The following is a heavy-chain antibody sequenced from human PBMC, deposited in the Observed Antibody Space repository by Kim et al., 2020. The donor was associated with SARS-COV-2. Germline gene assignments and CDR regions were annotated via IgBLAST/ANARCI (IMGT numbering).Heavy chain of an antibody. CDR1: GGSFSGYY. CDR2: INHSGST. V-gene: IGHV4-34*01. Sequence: SETLSLTCAGYGGSFSGYYLSWIRQPPGKGLEWIGEINHSGSTNYNPSLKSRVTISVDTSKNQFSLKLSSVTAADTAVYYCARVNRYQLIPFDYWGQGTLVTVSS. CDR3: ARVNRYQLIPFDY. J-gene: IGHJ4*02. D-gene: IGHD2-2*01.